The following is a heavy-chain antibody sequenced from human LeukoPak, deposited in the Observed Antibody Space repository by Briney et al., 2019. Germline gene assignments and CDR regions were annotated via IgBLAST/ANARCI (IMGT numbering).Heavy chain of an antibody. CDR3: ARDTAHDY. J-gene: IGHJ4*02. Sequence: HAGGSLRLSCAASGFTFSSYAMHWVRQAPGKGLEWAAVISYDGSNKYYADSVKGRFTISRDNSKNTLYLQMNSLRAEDTAVYYCARDTAHDYWGQGTLVTVSS. V-gene: IGHV3-30-3*01. CDR2: ISYDGSNK. CDR1: GFTFSSYA. D-gene: IGHD5-18*01.